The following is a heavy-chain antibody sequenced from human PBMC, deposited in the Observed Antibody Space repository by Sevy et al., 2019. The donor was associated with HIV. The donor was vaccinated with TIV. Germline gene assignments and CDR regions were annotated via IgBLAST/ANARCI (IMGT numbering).Heavy chain of an antibody. CDR3: ARNLSPSGAFDI. J-gene: IGHJ3*02. D-gene: IGHD6-25*01. CDR1: GFTFRNYG. CDR2: ISGSSGTT. V-gene: IGHV3-23*01. Sequence: GGSLRLSCVASGFTFRNYGMHWVRQAPGKGLEWLSVISGSSGTTYAAESVKGRFTISRDNSKNTLYLHMSSLGAEDTAVYYCARNLSPSGAFDIWGQGTRVTVSS.